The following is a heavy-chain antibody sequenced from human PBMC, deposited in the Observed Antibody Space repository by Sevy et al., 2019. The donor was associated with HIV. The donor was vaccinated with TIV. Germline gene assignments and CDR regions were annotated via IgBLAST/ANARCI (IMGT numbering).Heavy chain of an antibody. CDR2: IKSKTDGGTT. V-gene: IGHV3-15*01. D-gene: IGHD2-2*01. J-gene: IGHJ4*02. CDR3: TTDLYQLLTDY. Sequence: GGSLRLSCVASGFTLSNAWMSWVRQAPGKGLEWVGRIKSKTDGGTTDYAAPVKGRFTISRDDSKNTLYLQMNSLKTEDTAVYYCTTDLYQLLTDYWGQGTLVTVSS. CDR1: GFTLSNAW.